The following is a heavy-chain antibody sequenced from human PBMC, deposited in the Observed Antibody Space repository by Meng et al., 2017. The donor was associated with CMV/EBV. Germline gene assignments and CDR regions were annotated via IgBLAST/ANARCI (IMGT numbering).Heavy chain of an antibody. V-gene: IGHV3-23*03. J-gene: IGHJ6*02. D-gene: IGHD4-17*01. CDR1: GFTFSSYA. Sequence: GESLKISCAASGFTFSSYAMTWVRQAPGKRLEWGSVIYSDGINTYYEDSVKGRFTIYRDDSKNMLYLQMNSLRVEDTAVYYCAKDRHYGDSQYFYGLGVWGQGTTVTVSS. CDR2: IYSDGINT. CDR3: AKDRHYGDSQYFYGLGV.